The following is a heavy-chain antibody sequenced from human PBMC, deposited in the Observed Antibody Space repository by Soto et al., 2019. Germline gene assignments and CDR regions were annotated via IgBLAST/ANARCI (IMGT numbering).Heavy chain of an antibody. D-gene: IGHD6-13*01. CDR2: INHGGSA. CDR1: GGSLSGYY. Sequence: VQLQQWGAGLLETSETLSLACAVYGGSLSGYYWSWIRQTPGKRLEWVGDINHGGSANYNPSLKSRVTFSLDPSKNQFSLKLCSVIAADTAVYYCARYSSSWSKYVQHWGRGTLVTVSS. CDR3: ARYSSSWSKYVQH. J-gene: IGHJ1*01. V-gene: IGHV4-34*01.